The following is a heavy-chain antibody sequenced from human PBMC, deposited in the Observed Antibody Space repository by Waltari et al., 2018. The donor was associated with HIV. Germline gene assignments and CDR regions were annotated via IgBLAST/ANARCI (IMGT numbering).Heavy chain of an antibody. CDR1: GFALSGFG. CDR3: ARSPTPTKMPY. J-gene: IGHJ4*02. D-gene: IGHD2-2*01. CDR2: SSYDALKQ. Sequence: QVQLVESGGGEVHPGESLRLSCNASGFALSGFGMHWVRQAPGKGLGGRAVSSYDALKQFYADSVKGRFTISRDNSRNLLFLQMTSLTPEDTAMYYCARSPTPTKMPYWGQGTRVTVST. V-gene: IGHV3-30*03.